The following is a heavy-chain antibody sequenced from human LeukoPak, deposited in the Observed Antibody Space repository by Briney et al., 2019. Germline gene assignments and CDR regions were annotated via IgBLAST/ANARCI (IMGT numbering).Heavy chain of an antibody. CDR2: IYHSGST. D-gene: IGHD6-25*01. J-gene: IGHJ4*02. CDR3: ARDSSGY. V-gene: IGHV4-4*02. Sequence: GSLRLSCAVSGPIVSTNYMSWVRQAPGKGLEWIGEIYHSGSTNYNPSLKSRVTISVDTSKNQFSLKLSSVTAADTAVYYCARDSSGYWGQGTLVTVSS. CDR1: GPIVSTNY.